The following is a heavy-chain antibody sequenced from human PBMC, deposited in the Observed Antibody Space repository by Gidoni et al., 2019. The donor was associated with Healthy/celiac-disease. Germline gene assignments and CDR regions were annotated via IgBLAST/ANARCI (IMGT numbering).Heavy chain of an antibody. Sequence: EVQLLESGGGLVQPGGSLRLSCAASGFTFSSYAMSWVRQAPGKGLEWVSAISGSGGSTYYADSVKGRFTISRDNSKNTLYLQMNSLRAEDTAVYYCAKDWAQPKYYYGSGSSDYFDYWGQGTLVTVSS. CDR2: ISGSGGST. CDR3: AKDWAQPKYYYGSGSSDYFDY. CDR1: GFTFSSYA. D-gene: IGHD3-10*01. J-gene: IGHJ4*02. V-gene: IGHV3-23*01.